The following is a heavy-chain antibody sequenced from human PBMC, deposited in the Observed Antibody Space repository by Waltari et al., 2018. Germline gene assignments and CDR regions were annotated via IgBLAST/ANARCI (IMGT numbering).Heavy chain of an antibody. CDR2: IKHSGST. J-gene: IGHJ4*02. CDR3: ARGGTQQAGGFDY. V-gene: IGHV4-34*01. D-gene: IGHD6-13*01. Sequence: QVQLQQWVAGLLKPSEPLSLTSAVYGGSFSVYYWRWIRQPPGKGLEWSGEIKHSGSTNYNPSLKSRVTISVDTSKNQFSLKLSSVTAADTAVYYCARGGTQQAGGFDYWGQGTLVTVSS. CDR1: GGSFSVYY.